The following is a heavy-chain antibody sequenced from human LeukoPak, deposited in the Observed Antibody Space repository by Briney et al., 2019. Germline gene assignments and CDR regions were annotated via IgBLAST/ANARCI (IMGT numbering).Heavy chain of an antibody. V-gene: IGHV4-39*01. D-gene: IGHD3-3*01. CDR3: ARAPRGDFWGGYPDV. J-gene: IGHJ6*04. CDR1: IPFASITSSY. Sequence: SQTLSLTSTVSIPFASITSSYWAWTLQPPVSGLEWIARIDYTWNTYYNLSINSPVTILVDTSKIQLSLKQAAVTAENTGVYYGARAPRGDFWGGYPDVWGKGTTVTVSS. CDR2: IDYTWNT.